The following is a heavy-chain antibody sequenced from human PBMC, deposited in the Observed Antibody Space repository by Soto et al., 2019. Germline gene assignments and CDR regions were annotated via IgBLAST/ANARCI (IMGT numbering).Heavy chain of an antibody. J-gene: IGHJ6*02. D-gene: IGHD2-2*01. CDR3: AKDHGRYQLPGSMDV. CDR2: VSIGGST. CDR1: GFTFSSYA. Sequence: PGGSLRLSCAASGFTFSSYAMGWVRQGPGKGLEWVAVVSIGGSTHYADSVRGRFTISRDNSKNTLYLQMNSLRAEDTAVYYCAKDHGRYQLPGSMDVWGQGTTVTVSS. V-gene: IGHV3-23*01.